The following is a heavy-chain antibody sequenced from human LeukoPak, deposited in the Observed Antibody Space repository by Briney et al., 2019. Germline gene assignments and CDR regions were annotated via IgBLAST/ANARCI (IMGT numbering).Heavy chain of an antibody. V-gene: IGHV3-21*01. CDR2: ISSSSSYI. CDR1: GFTFSSYA. CDR3: ARDRYGSGSSFDY. D-gene: IGHD3-10*01. J-gene: IGHJ4*02. Sequence: GGSLRLSCAASGFTFSSYAMSWVRQAPGKGLEWVSSISSSSSYIYYADSVKGRFTISRDNAKNSLYLQMDSLRAEDTAVYYCARDRYGSGSSFDYWGQGTLVTVSS.